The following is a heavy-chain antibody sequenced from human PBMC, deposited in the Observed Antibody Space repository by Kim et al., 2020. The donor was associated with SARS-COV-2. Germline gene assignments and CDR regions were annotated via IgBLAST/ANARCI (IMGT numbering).Heavy chain of an antibody. CDR1: GFTVSSNY. D-gene: IGHD2-15*01. CDR3: ARAPGYCSGGSCYPAYYGMDV. CDR2: IYSGGST. Sequence: GGSLRLSCAASGFTVSSNYMRWVRQAPGKGLEWVSVIYSGGSTYYADSVKGRFTISRHNSKNTLYLQMNSLRAEDTAVYYCARAPGYCSGGSCYPAYYGMDVWGQGTTVTVSS. V-gene: IGHV3-53*04. J-gene: IGHJ6*02.